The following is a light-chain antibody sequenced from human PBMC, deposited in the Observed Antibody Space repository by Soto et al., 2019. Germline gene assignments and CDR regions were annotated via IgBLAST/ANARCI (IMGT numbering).Light chain of an antibody. J-gene: IGLJ2*01. CDR2: EVS. V-gene: IGLV2-14*01. CDR3: SSHTSSNTRV. Sequence: QSALTQPASMSGSPGQSITISCTGTSSDVGGYKYVSWYQQHPGKAPKLMIYEVSNRPSGVSNRFSGSKSGNTASLTISGLQAEDEADYYCSSHTSSNTRVFGGGTKLTVL. CDR1: SSDVGGYKY.